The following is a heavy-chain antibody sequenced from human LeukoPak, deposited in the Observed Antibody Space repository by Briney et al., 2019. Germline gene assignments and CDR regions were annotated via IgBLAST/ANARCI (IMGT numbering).Heavy chain of an antibody. CDR2: ISYDGSNK. J-gene: IGHJ4*02. V-gene: IGHV3-30-3*01. D-gene: IGHD2-2*01. CDR3: ARDLLPGYCSSTSCT. Sequence: GGSLRLSCAASGFTFSSYAMHWVRQAPGKGLEWVAVISYDGSNKYYADSVKGRFTISRDNSKNTLYLQINSLRAEDTAVYYCARDLLPGYCSSTSCTWGQGTLVTVSS. CDR1: GFTFSSYA.